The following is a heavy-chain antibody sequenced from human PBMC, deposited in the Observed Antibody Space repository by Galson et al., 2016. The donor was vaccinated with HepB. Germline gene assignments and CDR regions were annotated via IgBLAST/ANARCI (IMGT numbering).Heavy chain of an antibody. Sequence: SVKVSCKASGYTFTDYYIHWVRQAPGQGLERMGIIYPSDGSTSNAQKFQGRVTMTRDTSTSTVYMELSSLRSDETAVYYCVRQTTSGWYFVYWGQGTLVTVSS. CDR3: VRQTTSGWYFVY. J-gene: IGHJ4*02. CDR1: GYTFTDYY. D-gene: IGHD6-19*01. CDR2: IYPSDGST. V-gene: IGHV1-46*01.